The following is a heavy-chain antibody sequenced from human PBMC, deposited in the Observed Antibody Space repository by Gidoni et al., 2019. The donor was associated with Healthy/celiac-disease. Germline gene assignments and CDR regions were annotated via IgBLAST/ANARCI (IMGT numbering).Heavy chain of an antibody. CDR2: ISSSGSTI. Sequence: EVQLVESGGGLVQPGGSLRLSCPASGSTFSSYEMNWVRQAPGKGLEWVSYISSSGSTIYYADSVKGRFTISRDNAKNSLYLQMNSLRAEDTAVYYCASFSSGWNTQYDYWGQGTLVTVSS. CDR1: GSTFSSYE. CDR3: ASFSSGWNTQYDY. D-gene: IGHD6-19*01. J-gene: IGHJ4*02. V-gene: IGHV3-48*03.